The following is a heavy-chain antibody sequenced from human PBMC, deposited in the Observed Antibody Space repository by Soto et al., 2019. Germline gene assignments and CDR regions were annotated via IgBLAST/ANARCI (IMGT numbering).Heavy chain of an antibody. CDR3: AVYYYDSSGYYPGGTFAI. D-gene: IGHD3-22*01. CDR1: GGSISSGGYY. Sequence: TLSLTCTVSGGSISSGGYYWSWIRQHPGKGLEWIGYIYYSGSTYYNPSLKSRVTISVDTSKNQFSLKLSSVTAADTAVYYCAVYYYDSSGYYPGGTFAIWGQGTMVTV. CDR2: IYYSGST. J-gene: IGHJ3*02. V-gene: IGHV4-31*03.